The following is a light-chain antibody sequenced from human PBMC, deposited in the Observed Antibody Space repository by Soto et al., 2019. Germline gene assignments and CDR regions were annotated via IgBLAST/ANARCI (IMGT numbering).Light chain of an antibody. J-gene: IGKJ1*01. Sequence: DIKMPQSPSTLSASVGDRVPITCRASQSISSWLAWYQQKPGRAPKLLIYKASSLETGVPSRFSGSGSGTEFTLIISSLQPDDFASYYCQQYGSSSPWTFGQGTKVEIK. CDR3: QQYGSSSPWT. V-gene: IGKV1-5*03. CDR1: QSISSW. CDR2: KAS.